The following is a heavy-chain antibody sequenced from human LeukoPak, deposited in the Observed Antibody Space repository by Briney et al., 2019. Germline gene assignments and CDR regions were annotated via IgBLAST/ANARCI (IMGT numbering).Heavy chain of an antibody. CDR1: GFTFSNAW. CDR3: TTVIVVGTRIDY. V-gene: IGHV3-15*01. J-gene: IGHJ4*02. CDR2: IKSKTDGGTT. D-gene: IGHD2-2*01. Sequence: SGGSLRLSCAASGFTFSNAWMSWVRQAPGKGLEWVGRIKSKTDGGTTDYAAPVKGRFTISRDDSKNTLYLQMNSLKTEDTAVYYCTTVIVVGTRIDYWGQGTLVTVSS.